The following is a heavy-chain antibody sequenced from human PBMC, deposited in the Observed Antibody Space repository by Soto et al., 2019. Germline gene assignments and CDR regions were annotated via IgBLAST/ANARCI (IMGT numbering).Heavy chain of an antibody. V-gene: IGHV3-23*01. J-gene: IGHJ6*02. Sequence: GGPLRLSCVASGFTFSSCAMGWVRKATGKGLEWVSDIIDSGGSTYYADSVKGRFTISRDNSKSTLYLQMNSLRAEDTALYYCAKGRSYYYYYGVDVWGQGTTVTLSS. CDR2: IIDSGGST. CDR1: GFTFSSCA. CDR3: AKGRSYYYYYGVDV.